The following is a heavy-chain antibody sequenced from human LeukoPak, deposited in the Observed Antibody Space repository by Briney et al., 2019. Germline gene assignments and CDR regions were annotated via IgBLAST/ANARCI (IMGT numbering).Heavy chain of an antibody. J-gene: IGHJ4*02. Sequence: RGSLRLSCAASGFTFSSYAMHWVRQAPGKGLEWVSVVYSGGATAYADSVKGRFTISRDNSKNTLYLQMNSLRAEDTAVYYCAGVKPAGAWLGYFDYWGQGTLVTVSS. V-gene: IGHV3-53*01. CDR1: GFTFSSYA. CDR2: VYSGGAT. CDR3: AGVKPAGAWLGYFDY. D-gene: IGHD6-19*01.